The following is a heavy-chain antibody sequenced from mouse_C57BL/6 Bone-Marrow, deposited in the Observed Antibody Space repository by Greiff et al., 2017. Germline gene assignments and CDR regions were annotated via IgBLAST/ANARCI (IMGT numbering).Heavy chain of an antibody. V-gene: IGHV1-4*01. CDR3: GRLYYDYDGFAY. CDR1: GYPFTSYT. CDR2: INPSSGYT. Sequence: QVQLQQSGAELARPGASVKMSCKASGYPFTSYTMHWVKQRPGQGLEWIGYINPSSGYTKYNQKFKDKATLTADKSSSTAYMQLSSLTSEDSAVYYCGRLYYDYDGFAYWGQGTLVTVSA. J-gene: IGHJ3*01. D-gene: IGHD2-4*01.